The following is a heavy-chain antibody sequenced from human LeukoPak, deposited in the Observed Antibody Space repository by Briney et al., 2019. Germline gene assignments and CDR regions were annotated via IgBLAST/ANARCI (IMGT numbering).Heavy chain of an antibody. V-gene: IGHV3-30*02. D-gene: IGHD4/OR15-4a*01. CDR3: AKGYGDLVAFDI. CDR2: IRYDGNNK. Sequence: GPLRLSCAASGFCFISYGMDWVRQAPGKGREWVAFIRYDGNNKDYADSLKGRFTISRDNSKSTLYLQMNSLRVDDTAVYYCAKGYGDLVAFDIWGQGTMVTVSS. J-gene: IGHJ3*02. CDR1: GFCFISYG.